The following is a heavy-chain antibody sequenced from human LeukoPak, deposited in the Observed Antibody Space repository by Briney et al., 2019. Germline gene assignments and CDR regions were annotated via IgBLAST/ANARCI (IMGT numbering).Heavy chain of an antibody. D-gene: IGHD2-8*01. CDR1: RFTLSTYW. J-gene: IGHJ4*02. CDR2: IKEDGSER. CDR3: ARDLGYCTNGVCHMRFDY. V-gene: IGHV3-7*03. Sequence: PGGSLRLSCAASRFTLSTYWMSWVRQTPGKGLEWVASIKEDGSERQYVDSVKGRFSISRDNTKGSLFLQLNSLRAEDTAVYYCARDLGYCTNGVCHMRFDYWGQGTLVAVSS.